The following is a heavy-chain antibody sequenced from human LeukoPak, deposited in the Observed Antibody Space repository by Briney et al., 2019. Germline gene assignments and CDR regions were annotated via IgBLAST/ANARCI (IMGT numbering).Heavy chain of an antibody. CDR2: IYRGGST. CDR3: ARVGVVVVTTTLWNWFDP. D-gene: IGHD2-15*01. Sequence: GGSLRLSCAASGFTVSNNYMTWVRQAPGKGLEWVSVIYRGGSTYYADSVKGRFTISRDNSKNTLYLQMNSLRAEDTAVYYCARVGVVVVTTTLWNWFDPWGQGTLVTVSS. J-gene: IGHJ5*02. CDR1: GFTVSNNY. V-gene: IGHV3-53*01.